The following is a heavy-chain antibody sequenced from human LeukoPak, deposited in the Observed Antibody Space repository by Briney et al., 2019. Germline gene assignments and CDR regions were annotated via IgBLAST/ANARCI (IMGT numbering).Heavy chain of an antibody. CDR1: GYSFSSYY. CDR2: INPSGGRT. Sequence: ASVKVSCKASGYSFSSYYMHWVRQAPGQGLEWMGIINPSGGRTNYAQKFQGRVTITADKSTSTAYMELSSLRSEDTAVYYCARSFVVGSSSWYGGDNWFDPWGQGTLVTVSS. D-gene: IGHD6-13*01. J-gene: IGHJ5*02. V-gene: IGHV1-46*01. CDR3: ARSFVVGSSSWYGGDNWFDP.